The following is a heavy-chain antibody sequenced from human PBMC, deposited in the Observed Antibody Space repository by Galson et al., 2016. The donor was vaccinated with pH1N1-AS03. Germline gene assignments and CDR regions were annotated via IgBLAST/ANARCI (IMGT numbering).Heavy chain of an antibody. CDR2: LYTSGST. CDR3: ARASPLPSGYFDY. V-gene: IGHV4-61*02. Sequence: TLSLTCTVSGGSISSGSCYWSWIRQPAGKGLEWIGRLYTSGSTNYNPSLKSRVTISVDTSKNQFSLKLSSVTAADTAVYYCARASPLPSGYFDYWGQGTLVTVSS. CDR1: GGSISSGSCY. J-gene: IGHJ4*02.